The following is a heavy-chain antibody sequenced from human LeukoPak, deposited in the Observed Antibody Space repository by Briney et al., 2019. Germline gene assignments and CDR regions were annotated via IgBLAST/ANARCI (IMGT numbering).Heavy chain of an antibody. D-gene: IGHD6-13*01. CDR1: GFTFSDYY. J-gene: IGHJ4*02. V-gene: IGHV3-11*04. Sequence: PGGSLRLSCAASGFTFSDYYMSWIRQAPGKGLEWVSYISSSGSTIYYADSVKGRFTISRDNAKNSLYLQMNSLRVEDTAVYYCARVARGIAAANYYFDYWGQGTLVTVSS. CDR2: ISSSGSTI. CDR3: ARVARGIAAANYYFDY.